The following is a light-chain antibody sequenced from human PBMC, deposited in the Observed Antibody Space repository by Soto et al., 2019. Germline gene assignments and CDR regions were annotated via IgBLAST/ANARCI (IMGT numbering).Light chain of an antibody. CDR2: GAF. CDR1: QSVSNN. Sequence: EIVMTQSPATLSVSPGERATLSCRASQSVSNNLAWYQKKPGQGPWLLMYGAFNRATGIPASFSGSGSGPEFPLTSSSLQSEDCAVYYCQQYNERPLTFGPGTKLDI. V-gene: IGKV3-15*01. CDR3: QQYNERPLT. J-gene: IGKJ3*01.